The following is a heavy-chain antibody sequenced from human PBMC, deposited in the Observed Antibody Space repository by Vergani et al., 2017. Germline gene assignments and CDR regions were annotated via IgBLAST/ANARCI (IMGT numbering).Heavy chain of an antibody. J-gene: IGHJ5*02. CDR1: GYTFSDYH. Sequence: QVHLLQSGAEVKKPGTSVKVSCKASGYTFSDYHMHWVRQAPGQGLEWMGWINPNSGGTNYAQKFQGRVTMTRDTSISTAYMELSRLRSDDTAVYYCARDLSAVPDVNWFDPWGQGTLVTVSS. V-gene: IGHV1-2*02. D-gene: IGHD2-2*01. CDR3: ARDLSAVPDVNWFDP. CDR2: INPNSGGT.